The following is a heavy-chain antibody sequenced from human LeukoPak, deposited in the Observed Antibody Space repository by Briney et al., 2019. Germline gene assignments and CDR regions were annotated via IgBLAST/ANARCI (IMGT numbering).Heavy chain of an antibody. V-gene: IGHV4-4*07. J-gene: IGHJ3*02. CDR3: ARGQIYCSSTSCYVNDAFDI. D-gene: IGHD2-2*01. CDR2: IYTSGST. CDR1: GGSISSYY. Sequence: SETLSLTCTVSGGSISSYYWSWIRQPAGKGLEWIGRIYTSGSTNYNPPPKSRVTMSVDTSKNQFSLKLSSVTAADTAVYYCARGQIYCSSTSCYVNDAFDIWGQGTMVTVSS.